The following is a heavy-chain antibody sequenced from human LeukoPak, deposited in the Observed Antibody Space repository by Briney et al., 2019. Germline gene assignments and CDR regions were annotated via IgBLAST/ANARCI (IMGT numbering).Heavy chain of an antibody. CDR2: IYTSGST. D-gene: IGHD2-21*02. Sequence: SETLSLTCTVPGGSISSYYWSWIRQPAEKGLEWIGRIYTSGSTNYNPSLKSRVTMSVDTSKNQFSLKLSSVTAADTAVYYCARHSFHYTDSWFDPWGQGTLVTVSS. CDR3: ARHSFHYTDSWFDP. J-gene: IGHJ5*02. CDR1: GGSISSYY. V-gene: IGHV4-4*07.